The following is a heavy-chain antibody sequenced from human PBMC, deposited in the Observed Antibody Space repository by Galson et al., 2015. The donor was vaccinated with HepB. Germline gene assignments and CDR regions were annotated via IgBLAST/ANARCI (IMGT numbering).Heavy chain of an antibody. J-gene: IGHJ4*02. CDR1: GFTFISYA. CDR3: AKDGATDFWSGYYHDN. Sequence: SLRLSCAASGFTFISYAMSWVRQAPGKGLEWVSMNSGSGGTTYYADSVKGRLTISRDKSKNTLYLQMNSLRAEDTAVYYCAKDGATDFWSGYYHDNWGQGTLVTVSS. D-gene: IGHD3-3*01. V-gene: IGHV3-23*01. CDR2: NSGSGGTT.